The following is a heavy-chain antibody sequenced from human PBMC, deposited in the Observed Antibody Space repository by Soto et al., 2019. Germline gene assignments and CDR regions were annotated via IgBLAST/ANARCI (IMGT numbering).Heavy chain of an antibody. V-gene: IGHV1-69*18. CDR1: GGTFTTYS. CDR3: ARGSEEGSNLGFFDS. D-gene: IGHD6-25*01. Sequence: QVQLVQSGAEVKKPGSSVQVSCKASGGTFTTYSFIWVRQAPGQGLEWLGSVIPSIESPNYAQKFQDRVTISGDESTGTALFGLGSLRSDDQAGYFCARGSEEGSNLGFFDSWGQGTLVTVSS. J-gene: IGHJ4*02. CDR2: VIPSIESP.